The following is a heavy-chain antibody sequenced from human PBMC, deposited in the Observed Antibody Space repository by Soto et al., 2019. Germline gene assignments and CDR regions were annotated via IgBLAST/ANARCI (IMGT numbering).Heavy chain of an antibody. CDR2: INPNSGGT. V-gene: IGHV1-2*04. CDR3: ARGGGIAVAGTEDYYYYGMDV. CDR1: GYTFTGYY. D-gene: IGHD6-19*01. J-gene: IGHJ6*02. Sequence: ASVKVSCKASGYTFTGYYMHWVRHAPGQGLEWMGWINPNSGGTNYAQKFQGWVTMTRDTSISTAYMELSRLRSDDTAVYYCARGGGIAVAGTEDYYYYGMDVWGQGTTVTVS.